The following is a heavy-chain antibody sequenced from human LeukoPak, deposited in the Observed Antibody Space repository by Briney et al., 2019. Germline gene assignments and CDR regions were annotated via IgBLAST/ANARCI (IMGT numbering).Heavy chain of an antibody. D-gene: IGHD2-2*01. CDR2: IFHSGST. CDR3: ARGPGYCSSTSCRKYFDL. Sequence: SETLSLTCTVSGYSISSGHYWGWIRQPPGKGLEWIGSIFHSGSTYYNPSLKSRVTISVDTSKNQFSLKLSSVTAADTAVYYCARGPGYCSSTSCRKYFDLWGRGTLVTVSS. J-gene: IGHJ2*01. CDR1: GYSISSGHY. V-gene: IGHV4-38-2*02.